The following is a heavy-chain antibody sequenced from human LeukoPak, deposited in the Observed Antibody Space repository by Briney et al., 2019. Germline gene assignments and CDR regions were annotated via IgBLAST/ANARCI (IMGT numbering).Heavy chain of an antibody. V-gene: IGHV3-33*01. CDR2: IRFDGSHV. CDR1: GFTFSSYG. Sequence: PGRSLRLSCAASGFTFSSYGMHWVRQSPGKGLEWVAVIRFDGSHVYYGDSVKGRFTISRDNSKETLFLQMDSLRAEDTAVYYCARWDISAADIDYWGQGTLVTVSA. CDR3: ARWDISAADIDY. D-gene: IGHD6-13*01. J-gene: IGHJ4*02.